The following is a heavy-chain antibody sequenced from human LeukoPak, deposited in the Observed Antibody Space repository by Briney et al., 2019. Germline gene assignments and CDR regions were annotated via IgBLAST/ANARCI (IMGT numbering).Heavy chain of an antibody. CDR3: ARDYTGYFP. Sequence: GGSLRLSCEASGFTFSSYWMSWVRQAPGKGLEWVANIKTDGSEKYYVDSVKGRSTISRDNAKNSLYLQMNSLRAEDTAVYYCARDYTGYFPWGQGTLVIVSS. CDR1: GFTFSSYW. V-gene: IGHV3-7*03. CDR2: IKTDGSEK. D-gene: IGHD3-9*01. J-gene: IGHJ5*02.